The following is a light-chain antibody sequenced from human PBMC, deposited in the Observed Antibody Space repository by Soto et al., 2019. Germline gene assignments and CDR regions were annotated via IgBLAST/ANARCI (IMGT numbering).Light chain of an antibody. J-gene: IGLJ1*01. CDR2: EVS. CDR3: TSYAGSNNFFYV. V-gene: IGLV2-8*01. Sequence: QSVLTQPPSASGSPGQSVTISCTGTSSDVGGNNYVSWYQQHPGKAPKLMIYEVSKRPSGVPDLFSGSKSGNTASLTVSGLQAEDEADYYCTSYAGSNNFFYVFGTGTKVTVL. CDR1: SSDVGGNNY.